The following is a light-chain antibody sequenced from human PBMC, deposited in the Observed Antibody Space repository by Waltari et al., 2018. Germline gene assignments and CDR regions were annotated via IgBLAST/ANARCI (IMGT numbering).Light chain of an antibody. Sequence: SYVLTQPPPVSVAPGPTARITCGGHNIGSQSEHCYQQKSGQAPVMVVYDYSDRPSGIPRRFSGSKSGTTATLTISGVEAGDEADYYCQVWDTNSDHLYVFGSGTKVTVL. CDR1: NIGSQS. J-gene: IGLJ1*01. V-gene: IGLV3-21*02. CDR3: QVWDTNSDHLYV. CDR2: DYS.